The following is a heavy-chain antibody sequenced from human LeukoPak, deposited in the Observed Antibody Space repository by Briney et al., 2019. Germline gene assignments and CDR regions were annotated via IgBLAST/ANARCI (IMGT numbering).Heavy chain of an antibody. Sequence: PGGSLRLSCAASGFTVSSNYMGWVRQAPGKGLEYVSVIYRGGNTYYAGSVKGRFTISRDNSKNTVYLQMNSLRAEDTAVFYCARLVAITGRLYFDYWGQGNLVTVSS. J-gene: IGHJ4*02. CDR3: ARLVAITGRLYFDY. CDR1: GFTVSSNY. CDR2: IYRGGNT. V-gene: IGHV3-53*01. D-gene: IGHD1-20*01.